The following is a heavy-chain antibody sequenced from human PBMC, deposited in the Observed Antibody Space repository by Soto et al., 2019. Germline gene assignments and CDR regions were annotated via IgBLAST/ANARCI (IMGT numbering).Heavy chain of an antibody. Sequence: ASVKFSCKASGYTFTGYYMHSVRQAPGQGLEWMGWINPNSGSTNYAQKFQGRVTMTRDTSISTAYMELSRLRSDDTAVYYCARDGITMVRGQPAYDYWGQGTLVTVS. V-gene: IGHV1-2*02. CDR2: INPNSGST. CDR1: GYTFTGYY. D-gene: IGHD3-10*01. CDR3: ARDGITMVRGQPAYDY. J-gene: IGHJ4*02.